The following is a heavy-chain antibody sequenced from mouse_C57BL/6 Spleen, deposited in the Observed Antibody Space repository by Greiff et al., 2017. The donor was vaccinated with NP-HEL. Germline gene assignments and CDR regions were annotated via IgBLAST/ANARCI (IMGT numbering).Heavy chain of an antibody. CDR3: ARQSYYYGSSLYYAMDY. J-gene: IGHJ4*01. V-gene: IGHV5-6*01. Sequence: EVHLVESGGDLVKPGGSLKLSCAASGFTFSSYGMSWVRQTPDKRLEWVATISSGGSYTYYPDSVKGRFTISRDNAKNTLYLQMSSLKSEDTAMYYCARQSYYYGSSLYYAMDYWGQGTSVTVSS. CDR1: GFTFSSYG. D-gene: IGHD1-1*01. CDR2: ISSGGSYT.